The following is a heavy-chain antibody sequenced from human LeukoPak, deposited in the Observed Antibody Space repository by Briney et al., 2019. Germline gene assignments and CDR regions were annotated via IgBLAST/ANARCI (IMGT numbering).Heavy chain of an antibody. V-gene: IGHV4-39*07. CDR2: IYYSGST. J-gene: IGHJ6*03. Sequence: SETLSLTCTVSGSSISSSSYYWGWIRQPPGKGLEWIGSIYYSGSTYYNPSLKSRVTISVDTSKNQFSLKLSSVTAADTAVYYCASLRGYSYGYYYYYMDVWGKGTTVTVSS. D-gene: IGHD5-18*01. CDR3: ASLRGYSYGYYYYYMDV. CDR1: GSSISSSSYY.